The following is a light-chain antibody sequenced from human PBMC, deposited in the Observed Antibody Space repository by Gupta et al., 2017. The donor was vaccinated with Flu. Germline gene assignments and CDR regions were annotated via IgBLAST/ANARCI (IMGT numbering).Light chain of an antibody. CDR3: AAWDDSLNGRV. V-gene: IGLV1-44*01. J-gene: IGLJ3*02. Sequence: QAVLTQPPSASGTPGQRATITCSGSSSNIGSNTVNWYQQLPGPAPKHLIYSNNQRPSGVPDRFSGSKSGTSASLVISGLQSEDEADYYCAAWDDSLNGRVFGGGTKLTVL. CDR2: SNN. CDR1: SSNIGSNT.